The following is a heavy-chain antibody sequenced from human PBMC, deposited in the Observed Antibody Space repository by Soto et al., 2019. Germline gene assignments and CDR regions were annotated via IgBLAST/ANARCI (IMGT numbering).Heavy chain of an antibody. Sequence: QVQLVESGGGVVQPGRSLRLSCAASGFTFSSYSMHWVRQVPGKGLEWVAVIWYDGSKKYYADSVKGRFTISRDTSSNTLFLQMNTLRAEDTAVYYCARDPSGALIAPPGTGWFDSWGQGTLVTVSS. J-gene: IGHJ5*01. CDR3: ARDPSGALIAPPGTGWFDS. D-gene: IGHD6-13*01. CDR2: IWYDGSKK. CDR1: GFTFSSYS. V-gene: IGHV3-33*01.